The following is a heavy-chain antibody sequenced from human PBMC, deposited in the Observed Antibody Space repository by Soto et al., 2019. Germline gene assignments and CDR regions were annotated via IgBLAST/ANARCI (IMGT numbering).Heavy chain of an antibody. Sequence: SVKVSCKASGGTFSSYAISWVRQAPGQGLEWMGGINPSCGTANYAQKFQGRVTMTRDTSTSTVYMELSSLRSEDTAVYYCARSQSGLGVFDYWGQG. CDR2: INPSCGTA. J-gene: IGHJ4*02. CDR3: ARSQSGLGVFDY. CDR1: GGTFSSYA. D-gene: IGHD3-3*01. V-gene: IGHV1-69*05.